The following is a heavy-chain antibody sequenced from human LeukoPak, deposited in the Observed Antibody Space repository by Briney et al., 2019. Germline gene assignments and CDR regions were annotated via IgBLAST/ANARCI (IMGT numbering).Heavy chain of an antibody. D-gene: IGHD5-24*01. Sequence: ASVKVSCKASGYTFTSYGITWVRQAPGQGLEWMGWISAYNGNTNYAQNLQGRVTMTTDTSTSTAYMELRNLRSDDTAVYYCARIKERHFDYWGQGTLVTVSS. CDR2: ISAYNGNT. CDR1: GYTFTSYG. J-gene: IGHJ4*02. V-gene: IGHV1-18*01. CDR3: ARIKERHFDY.